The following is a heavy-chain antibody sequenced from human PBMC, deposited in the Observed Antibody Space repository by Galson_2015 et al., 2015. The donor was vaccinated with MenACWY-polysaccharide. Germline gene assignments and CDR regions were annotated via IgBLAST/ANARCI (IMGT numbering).Heavy chain of an antibody. CDR3: ARDPTQTPTAVPTARFDY. CDR2: INTNTGNP. D-gene: IGHD4-17*01. CDR1: GYTFNTYA. Sequence: SVKVSCKASGYTFNTYAMNWVRQAPGQGLEWVGGINTNTGNPTYAQGFTGRFVFSLDASVSTPYLQISSLKAEDTAVYYCARDPTQTPTAVPTARFDYWGQGTLVTVSS. J-gene: IGHJ4*02. V-gene: IGHV7-4-1*02.